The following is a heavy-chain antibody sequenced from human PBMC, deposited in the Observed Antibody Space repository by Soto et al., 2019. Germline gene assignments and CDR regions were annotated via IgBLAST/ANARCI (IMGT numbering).Heavy chain of an antibody. V-gene: IGHV4-59*01. D-gene: IGHD5-12*01. CDR1: GGSISSYY. CDR3: ARGKRRDGYNYNYYYGMDV. CDR2: IYYSGST. Sequence: SETLSLTCTVSGGSISSYYWSWIRQPPGKGLEWIGYIYYSGSTNYNPSLKSRVTISVDASKNQFSLKLSSVTAADTAVYYCARGKRRDGYNYNYYYGMDVWGQGTTVTVS. J-gene: IGHJ6*02.